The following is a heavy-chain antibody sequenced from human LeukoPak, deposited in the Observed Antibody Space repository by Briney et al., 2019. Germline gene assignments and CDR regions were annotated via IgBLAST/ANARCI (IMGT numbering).Heavy chain of an antibody. CDR3: ARSGTKTNGFDY. Sequence: PSETLSLTCTVSGGSISTYYWSWIRQPPGNGLEWIGYIYYSGSTNYSPSLQSRVTISVDTSKNQFSLRLSSVTAADTAMYYCARSGTKTNGFDYWGQGTLVTVSS. CDR1: GGSISTYY. V-gene: IGHV4-59*01. D-gene: IGHD2-8*01. CDR2: IYYSGST. J-gene: IGHJ4*02.